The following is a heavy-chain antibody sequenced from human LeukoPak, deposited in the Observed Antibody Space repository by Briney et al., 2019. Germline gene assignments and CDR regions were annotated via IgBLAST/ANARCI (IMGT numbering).Heavy chain of an antibody. V-gene: IGHV4-61*05. CDR1: GGSISSSSYY. CDR3: ARGHGTSTIDY. Sequence: SETLSLTCTVSGGSISSSSYYWGWIRQPPGKGLEWIGYIYNSGSTNYSPSLKSRVTISADTSKNQFSLKLNSVTAADTAVYYCARGHGTSTIDYWGQGILVTVSS. J-gene: IGHJ4*02. CDR2: IYNSGST. D-gene: IGHD4-11*01.